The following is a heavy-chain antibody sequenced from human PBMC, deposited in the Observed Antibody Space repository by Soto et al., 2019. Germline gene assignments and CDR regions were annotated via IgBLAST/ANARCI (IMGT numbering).Heavy chain of an antibody. J-gene: IGHJ4*02. CDR3: ARPQFEVGAHFDY. CDR1: GYTFTSYA. D-gene: IGHD1-26*01. Sequence: GASVKVSCKASGYTFTSYAMHWVRQAPGQRLEWMGWSNAGNGNTKYSQKFQGRVTITRDTSASTAYMELSSLRSEDTAVYYCARPQFEVGAHFDYWGQGTQVTVSS. V-gene: IGHV1-3*01. CDR2: SNAGNGNT.